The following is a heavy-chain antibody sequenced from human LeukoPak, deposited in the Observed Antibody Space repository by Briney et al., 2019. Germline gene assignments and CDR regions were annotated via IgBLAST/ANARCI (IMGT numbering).Heavy chain of an antibody. J-gene: IGHJ5*02. Sequence: GGSLRLSCAASGFTFDDYGMSWVRQAPGKGLEWVSGINWNGGSTGYADSVKGRFTISRDNAKDSLYLQMNSLRAEDTALYYCARDGVTNWFDPWGQGTLVTVSS. CDR2: INWNGGST. D-gene: IGHD2-8*01. V-gene: IGHV3-20*04. CDR1: GFTFDDYG. CDR3: ARDGVTNWFDP.